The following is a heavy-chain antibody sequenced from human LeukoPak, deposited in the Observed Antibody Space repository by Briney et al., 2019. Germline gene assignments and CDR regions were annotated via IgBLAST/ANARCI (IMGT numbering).Heavy chain of an antibody. D-gene: IGHD3-3*01. CDR1: GFIFSSYW. Sequence: GGSLRLSCAASGFIFSSYWMHWVRQAPGKGLVWVSRINSDGSTTTYADSVKGRFTISRDNAKNTVYLQMNSLRAEDTAVYFCARGDLERFLDYWGQGTLVTVSS. CDR2: INSDGSTT. V-gene: IGHV3-74*01. J-gene: IGHJ4*02. CDR3: ARGDLERFLDY.